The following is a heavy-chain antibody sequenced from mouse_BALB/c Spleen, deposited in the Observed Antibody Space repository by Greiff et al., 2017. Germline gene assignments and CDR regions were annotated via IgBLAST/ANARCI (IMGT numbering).Heavy chain of an antibody. Sequence: EVKVVESGGDLVKPGGSLKLSCAASGFTFSSYGMSWVRQTPDKRLEWVATISSGGSYTYYPDSVKGRFTISRDNAKNTLYLQMSSLKSEDTAMYYCARQTTATDYAMDYWGQGTSVTVSS. J-gene: IGHJ4*01. CDR3: ARQTTATDYAMDY. CDR1: GFTFSSYG. CDR2: ISSGGSYT. V-gene: IGHV5-6*01. D-gene: IGHD1-2*01.